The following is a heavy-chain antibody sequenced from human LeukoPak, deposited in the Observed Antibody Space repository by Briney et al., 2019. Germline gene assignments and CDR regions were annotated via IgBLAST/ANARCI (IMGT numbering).Heavy chain of an antibody. D-gene: IGHD2-8*02. CDR1: GGSISSYY. CDR2: MYYSGST. J-gene: IGHJ3*02. Sequence: PSETLSLTCTVSGGSISSYYWSWIRQPPWKGLEWIGYMYYSGSTSYNPSLKSRVTILVDTSKNQCSLQLRSVTAADTAVYYCARLGGTGPLAAFDIWGQGTMVTVSS. V-gene: IGHV4-59*01. CDR3: ARLGGTGPLAAFDI.